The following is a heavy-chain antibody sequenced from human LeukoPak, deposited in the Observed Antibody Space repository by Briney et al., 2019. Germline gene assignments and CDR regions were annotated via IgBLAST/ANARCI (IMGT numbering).Heavy chain of an antibody. Sequence: PSETLSLTCTVSGGSISSYYWSWIRQPPGKGLEWIGYIYYSGSTNYNPSLKSRVTISVDTSKNQFSLKLSSVTAADTAVYYCAXTYLAPGGAFDIWGQGTMVTVSS. J-gene: IGHJ3*02. CDR1: GGSISSYY. V-gene: IGHV4-59*01. CDR3: AXTYLAPGGAFDI. D-gene: IGHD3-10*01. CDR2: IYYSGST.